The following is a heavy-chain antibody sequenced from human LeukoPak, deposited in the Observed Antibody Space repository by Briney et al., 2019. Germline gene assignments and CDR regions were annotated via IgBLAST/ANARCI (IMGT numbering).Heavy chain of an antibody. J-gene: IGHJ4*02. CDR3: VRDSEGSFEY. Sequence: PGRSLRLSCAASGFTFGTFDMSWVRQAPGKGLEWVSTLACLYASCTEYYSDSVKGRFSISRDTSRSTLSLQVNSLRVEDTDMYYCVRDSEGSFEYWGQGTLVTVSS. CDR2: LACLYASCTE. V-gene: IGHV3-23*01. CDR1: GFTFGTFD. D-gene: IGHD3-10*01.